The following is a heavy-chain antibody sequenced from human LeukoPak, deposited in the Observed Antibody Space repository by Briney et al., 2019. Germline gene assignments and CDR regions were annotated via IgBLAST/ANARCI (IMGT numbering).Heavy chain of an antibody. CDR1: GFTFDDYA. D-gene: IGHD3-22*01. CDR2: ISGDGGST. CDR3: AKDFLSSYYYDSSGYYG. Sequence: GGSLRLSCAASGFTFDDYAMHWVRQAPGKGLEWVSLISGDGGSTYYADSVKVRFTISRDNSKNSLYLQMNSLRTEDTALYYCAKDFLSSYYYDSSGYYGWGQGTLVTVSS. V-gene: IGHV3-43*02. J-gene: IGHJ4*02.